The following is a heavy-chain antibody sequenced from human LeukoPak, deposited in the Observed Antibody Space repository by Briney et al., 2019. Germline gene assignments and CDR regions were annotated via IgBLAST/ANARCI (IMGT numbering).Heavy chain of an antibody. J-gene: IGHJ4*02. V-gene: IGHV3-48*01. CDR3: AKGRYSGSYLFDY. Sequence: PGGSLRLSCAASGFTFSSYSMNWVRQAPGKGLEWVSYISSSSSTIYYADSVKGRFTISRDNSKNTLYLQMNSLRAEDTAVYYCAKGRYSGSYLFDYWGQGTLVTVSS. D-gene: IGHD1-26*01. CDR1: GFTFSSYS. CDR2: ISSSSSTI.